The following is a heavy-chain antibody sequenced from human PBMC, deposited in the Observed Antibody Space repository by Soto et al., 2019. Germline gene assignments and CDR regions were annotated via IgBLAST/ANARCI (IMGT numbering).Heavy chain of an antibody. CDR3: ATQGFGVLHGLVDV. D-gene: IGHD3-10*01. V-gene: IGHV4-61*03. J-gene: IGHJ6*02. Sequence: QVQLQESGPGLVKPSETLSLTCTVSGGSISSISNHYCSWIRQPPGKGLEWIGYISYSGHTSYTHSLQGRFIISVDTSKNPVSLNLASVTAADPAVYYCATQGFGVLHGLVDVWGQGTTVTVSS. CDR2: ISYSGHT. CDR1: GGSISSISNHY.